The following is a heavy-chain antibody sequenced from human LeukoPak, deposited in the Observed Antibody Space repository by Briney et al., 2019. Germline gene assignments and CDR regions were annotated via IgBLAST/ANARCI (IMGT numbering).Heavy chain of an antibody. CDR1: GFTFTRYT. J-gene: IGHJ4*02. CDR3: AKAHPGFDY. CDR2: IGSSSTFI. Sequence: GGSLRLSCAASGFTFTRYTMNWVRQAPGKGLEWVSSIGSSSTFIYYADSVKGRFTISRDNAKNSLFVQMNSLRADDTAVYYCAKAHPGFDYWGQGTLVTVSS. V-gene: IGHV3-21*01.